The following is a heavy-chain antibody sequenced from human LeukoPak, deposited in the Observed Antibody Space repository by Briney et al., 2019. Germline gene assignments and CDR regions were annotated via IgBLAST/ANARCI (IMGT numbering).Heavy chain of an antibody. CDR1: GDSISSYY. V-gene: IGHV4-59*01. CDR3: ARGGWYQYY. D-gene: IGHD2-15*01. Sequence: TSETLSLTCTVSGDSISSYYCSWIRQPPGKGLEWIGYIYYSGSTNYNPSLKSRVTISVDTSKNQFSLNLSSVTAADTAVYYCARGGWYQYYWGQGTLVIVSS. J-gene: IGHJ4*02. CDR2: IYYSGST.